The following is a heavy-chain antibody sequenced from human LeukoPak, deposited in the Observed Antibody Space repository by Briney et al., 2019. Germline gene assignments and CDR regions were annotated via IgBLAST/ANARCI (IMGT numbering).Heavy chain of an antibody. J-gene: IGHJ4*02. D-gene: IGHD5-18*01. Sequence: SETLSLTCTVSGGSISSSSYYWGWIRQPPGKGLEWIGSIYYSGNTYYNPSLKSRLTISVGTSKNQFSLKLSSVTAADTAVYYCASNLYSYGFDYWGQGTLVTVSS. CDR1: GGSISSSSYY. CDR3: ASNLYSYGFDY. CDR2: IYYSGNT. V-gene: IGHV4-39*01.